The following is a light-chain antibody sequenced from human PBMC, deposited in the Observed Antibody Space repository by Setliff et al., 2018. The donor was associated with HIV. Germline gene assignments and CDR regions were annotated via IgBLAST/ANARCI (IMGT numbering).Light chain of an antibody. CDR3: QQYYSTPRT. J-gene: IGKJ1*01. V-gene: IGKV4-1*01. Sequence: DIVMTQSPDSLAVSLGERATINCKSSQSVLYTSNNKNYLAWYQQQPGQPPKLLIYWASTRESGVPDRFSGSGSGTDFTLTISSLQAEDVAFYYCQQYYSTPRTFGQGTKVDMK. CDR2: WAS. CDR1: QSVLYTSNNKNY.